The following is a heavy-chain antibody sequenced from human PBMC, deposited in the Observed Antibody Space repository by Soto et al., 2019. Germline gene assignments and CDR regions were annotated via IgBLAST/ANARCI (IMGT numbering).Heavy chain of an antibody. J-gene: IGHJ4*02. V-gene: IGHV3-30*18. CDR1: GFTFSSYG. Sequence: QVHLVESGGGVVQSGRSLRLSCAASGFTFSSYGMYWVRQAPGRGLEWVAFIPYDRGNSYYADSVKGRFTISRDNSKNTLYLQMNSLTAEDTAVYYCAKDREYSYGYADYWGQGALVTVSS. CDR2: IPYDRGNS. CDR3: AKDREYSYGYADY. D-gene: IGHD5-18*01.